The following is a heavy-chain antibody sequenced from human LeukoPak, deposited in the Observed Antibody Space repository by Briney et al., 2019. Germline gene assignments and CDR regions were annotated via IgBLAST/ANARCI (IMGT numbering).Heavy chain of an antibody. J-gene: IGHJ4*02. CDR2: ISGSGGST. Sequence: GGSLRLSCAASGFTFSNYAMSWVRQAPGKGLEWVSAISGSGGSTYYADSVKGRFTISRDNSKNTLYLQMNSLRAEDTAVYYCAKDKNIVVVTAIFDYWGQGTLVTVSS. CDR3: AKDKNIVVVTAIFDY. CDR1: GFTFSNYA. D-gene: IGHD2-21*02. V-gene: IGHV3-23*01.